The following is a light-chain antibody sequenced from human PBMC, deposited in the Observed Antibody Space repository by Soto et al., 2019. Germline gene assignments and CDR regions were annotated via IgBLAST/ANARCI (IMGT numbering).Light chain of an antibody. CDR1: QSVSSY. J-gene: IGKJ2*01. V-gene: IGKV3-11*01. CDR3: QQRSNWPPLYT. Sequence: EIVLTQSPATLYLSPGERDTLSCRASQSVSSYLAWYQQKPGQAPRLLIYDASNRATGIPARFSGSGSGTDFTLTISSLEPEDFAVYYCQQRSNWPPLYTFGQGTKLEIK. CDR2: DAS.